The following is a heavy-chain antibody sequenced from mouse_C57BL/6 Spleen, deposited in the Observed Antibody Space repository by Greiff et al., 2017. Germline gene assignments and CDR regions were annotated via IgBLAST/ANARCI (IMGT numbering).Heavy chain of an antibody. J-gene: IGHJ4*01. CDR2: INPNNGGT. CDR3: ARDDYDDYAMDY. D-gene: IGHD2-4*01. V-gene: IGHV1-18*01. CDR1: GYTFTDYN. Sequence: DVQLQESGPELVKPGASVKIPCKASGYTFTDYNMDWVKQSHGKSLEWIGDINPNNGGTIYNQKFKGKATLTVDKSSSTAYMELRSLTSEDTAVYYCARDDYDDYAMDYWGQGTSVTVSS.